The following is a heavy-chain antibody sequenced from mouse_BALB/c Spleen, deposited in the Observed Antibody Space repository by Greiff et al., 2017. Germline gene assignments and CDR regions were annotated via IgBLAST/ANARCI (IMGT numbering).Heavy chain of an antibody. CDR2: IDPANGNT. D-gene: IGHD2-14*01. CDR1: GFNIKDTY. J-gene: IGHJ1*01. Sequence: DVQLQESGAELVKPGASVKLSCTASGFNIKDTYMHWVKQRPEQGLEWIGRIDPANGNTKYDPKFQGKATITADTSSNTAYLQLSSLTSEDTAVYYCARRAYYRYDGWYFDVGGAGTTVTVSS. V-gene: IGHV14-3*02. CDR3: ARRAYYRYDGWYFDV.